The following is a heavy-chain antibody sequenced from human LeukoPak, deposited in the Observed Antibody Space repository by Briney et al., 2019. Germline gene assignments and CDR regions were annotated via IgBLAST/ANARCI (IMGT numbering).Heavy chain of an antibody. V-gene: IGHV1-2*02. J-gene: IGHJ3*02. CDR2: INPNSGGT. CDR3: ASQPPLYSSSHAFDI. CDR1: GYTFTSCA. D-gene: IGHD6-13*01. Sequence: GASVKVSCKASGYTFTSCAISWVRQAPGQGLEWMGWINPNSGGTNYAQKFQGRVTMTRDTSISTAYMELSRLRSDDTAVYYCASQPPLYSSSHAFDIWGQGTMVTVSS.